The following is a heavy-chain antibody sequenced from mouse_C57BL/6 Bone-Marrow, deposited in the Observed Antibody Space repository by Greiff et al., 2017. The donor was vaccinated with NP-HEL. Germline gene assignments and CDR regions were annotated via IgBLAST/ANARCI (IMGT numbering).Heavy chain of an antibody. CDR1: GYTFTSYW. V-gene: IGHV1-55*01. CDR2: IYPGSGST. J-gene: IGHJ4*01. CDR3: ARYGPGFFMDY. Sequence: QVQLQQPGAELVKPGASVKMSCKASGYTFTSYWITWVKQRPGQGLDWIGDIYPGSGSTNYNEKFKSTATLTVDTSSSTAYMQLSSLTSEDSAVYYCARYGPGFFMDYWGQGTSVTVSS. D-gene: IGHD1-1*02.